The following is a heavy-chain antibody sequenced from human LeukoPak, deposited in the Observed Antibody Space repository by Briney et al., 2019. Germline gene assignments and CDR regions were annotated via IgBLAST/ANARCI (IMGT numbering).Heavy chain of an antibody. V-gene: IGHV1-18*01. CDR1: GYTFTSYG. CDR2: ISAYNGNT. J-gene: IGHJ4*02. Sequence: ASVKVSCKASGYTFTSYGISWVRQAPGQGLEWMGWISAYNGNTNYAQKLQGRGTMTTDTSTSTAYMELRSLRSDDTAVYYCARDYYGDYSGDYWGQGTLVTVSS. D-gene: IGHD4-17*01. CDR3: ARDYYGDYSGDY.